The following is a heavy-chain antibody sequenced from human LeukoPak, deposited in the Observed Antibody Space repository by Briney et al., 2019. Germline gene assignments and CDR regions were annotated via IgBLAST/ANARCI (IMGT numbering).Heavy chain of an antibody. V-gene: IGHV3-48*03. J-gene: IGHJ4*02. CDR1: GFTFSSYE. CDR2: ISSSASTI. CDR3: ARDGMTYGRHFDY. Sequence: GGSLRLSCAASGFTFSSYEMNWVRQAPGKGLEWVSYISSSASTIYYADSVKGRFTISRDNAKNSLYLQMNSLRAEDTAVYYCARDGMTYGRHFDYWGQGALVTVSS. D-gene: IGHD3-10*01.